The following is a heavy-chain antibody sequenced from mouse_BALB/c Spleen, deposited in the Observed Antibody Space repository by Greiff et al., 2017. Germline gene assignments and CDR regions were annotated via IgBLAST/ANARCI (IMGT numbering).Heavy chain of an antibody. J-gene: IGHJ3*01. CDR3: ARSDGGCAY. Sequence: QVQLQQPGAELVKPGASVKLSCKASGYTFTSYWMHWVKQRPGQGLEWIGEINPSNGRTNYNEKFKSKATLTVDKSSSTAYMQLSSLTSEDSAVYYCARSDGGCAYWGQGTLVTVSA. CDR2: INPSNGRT. D-gene: IGHD2-3*01. CDR1: GYTFTSYW. V-gene: IGHV1S81*02.